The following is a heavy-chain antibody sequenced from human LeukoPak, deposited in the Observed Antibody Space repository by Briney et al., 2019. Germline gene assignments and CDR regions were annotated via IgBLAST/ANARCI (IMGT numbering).Heavy chain of an antibody. V-gene: IGHV3-48*03. CDR3: ARGDYYDSSGYAYYFDY. CDR2: ISSSGSTI. CDR1: GFTFSSYE. J-gene: IGHJ4*02. Sequence: GGSLRLSCAASGFTFSSYEMNWVRQAPGKGLEGVSYISSSGSTIYYADSVKGRFTISRDNAKNSLYLQMNSLRAEDTDVYHCARGDYYDSSGYAYYFDYWGQGTLVTVSS. D-gene: IGHD3-22*01.